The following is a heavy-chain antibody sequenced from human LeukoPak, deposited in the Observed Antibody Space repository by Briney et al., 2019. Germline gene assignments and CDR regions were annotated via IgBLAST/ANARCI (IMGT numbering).Heavy chain of an antibody. CDR2: IWYDGSNK. V-gene: IGHV3-33*01. CDR1: GFTFSSYG. CDR3: ARDPLSSGTPFDY. J-gene: IGHJ4*02. Sequence: GGSLRLSCAASGFTFSSYGMHWVRLAPGKGLEWVAVIWYDGSNKYYADSVKGRFTISRDNSKNTLYLQMNSLRAEDTAVYYCARDPLSSGTPFDYWGQGTLVTVSS. D-gene: IGHD6-19*01.